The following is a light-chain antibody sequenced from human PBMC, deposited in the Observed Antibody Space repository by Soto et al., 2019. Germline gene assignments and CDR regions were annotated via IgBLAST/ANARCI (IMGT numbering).Light chain of an antibody. Sequence: DIQMTQPPSSLSASVGDRVTITCRASQSIDSYLNWYQQKPGKAPKLLIYAASSLQSGVPSRFSGSGSGADFTLTISSLQPEDSAIYYCQQSYNTPTFGQGTKVEIK. V-gene: IGKV1-39*01. CDR2: AAS. CDR1: QSIDSY. CDR3: QQSYNTPT. J-gene: IGKJ1*01.